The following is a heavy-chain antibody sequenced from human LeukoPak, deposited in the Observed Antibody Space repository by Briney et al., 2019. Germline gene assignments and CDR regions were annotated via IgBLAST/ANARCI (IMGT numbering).Heavy chain of an antibody. J-gene: IGHJ4*02. CDR3: AKMGWTAYDYTNY. CDR1: GFTFNSYA. D-gene: IGHD5-12*01. Sequence: GGSLRLSCAASGFTFNSYAMNWVRQAPGKGLEWVSGISGSGGTTYYADSVQGRFTIFRDNSKNTLYLQINSLRAHDTAIYYCAKMGWTAYDYTNYWGQGTLVTVSS. CDR2: ISGSGGTT. V-gene: IGHV3-23*01.